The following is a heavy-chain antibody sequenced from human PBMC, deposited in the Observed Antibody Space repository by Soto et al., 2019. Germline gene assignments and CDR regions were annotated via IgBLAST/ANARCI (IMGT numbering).Heavy chain of an antibody. Sequence: GGSLRLSCAASGFTFSLYNMNWVRQAPGKGLEWVSSISRSSTYIYYADSVKGRFTISRDNAKKAVFLQMNSLRAEDTAVYYCARDSTVSSHSFDYWGQGTLVTVSS. CDR1: GFTFSLYN. J-gene: IGHJ4*02. D-gene: IGHD4-17*01. CDR3: ARDSTVSSHSFDY. CDR2: ISRSSTYI. V-gene: IGHV3-21*01.